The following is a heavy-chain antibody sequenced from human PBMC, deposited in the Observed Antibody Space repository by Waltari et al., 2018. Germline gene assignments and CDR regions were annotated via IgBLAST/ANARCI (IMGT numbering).Heavy chain of an antibody. CDR2: LYWSGVT. CDR3: IRRPSDALFDY. Sequence: QITLKESGPTLVKATQTLTLTCSFSGFSLKPTGMAVGWVRQPPGGALAWLALLYWSGVTRYKPSLKPRVAIETGTAEDQVILTVTDMDPVDTATYFCIRRPSDALFDYWGQGTLVTVSA. D-gene: IGHD1-26*01. V-gene: IGHV2-5*01. CDR1: GFSLKPTGMA. J-gene: IGHJ4*02.